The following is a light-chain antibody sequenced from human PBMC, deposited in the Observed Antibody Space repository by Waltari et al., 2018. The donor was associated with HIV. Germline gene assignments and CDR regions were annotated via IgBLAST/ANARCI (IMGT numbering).Light chain of an antibody. CDR3: CSYAGSYTWV. CDR2: DVT. V-gene: IGLV2-11*01. J-gene: IGLJ3*02. Sequence: QSALTQPRSVSGSPGQSVTISCTRTSLNVGGYTYVSWFQQHPDKAPKLILYDVTPRPAGAPARFSASKSGNTASLTISGLQAGDEADYFCCSYAGSYTWVFGTGTELTVL. CDR1: SLNVGGYTY.